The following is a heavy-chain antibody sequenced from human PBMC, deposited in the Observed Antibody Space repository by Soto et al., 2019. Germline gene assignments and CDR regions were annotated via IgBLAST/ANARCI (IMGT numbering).Heavy chain of an antibody. J-gene: IGHJ4*02. V-gene: IGHV3-23*01. CDR2: ISGSSGST. D-gene: IGHD6-19*01. CDR3: AITPIRRQWLGGNFDY. Sequence: GGSLRLSCAASGFTFSSYAMSWVRQAPGKGLEWVSAISGSSGSTYYADSVKGRFTISRDNSKNKLYLQMNSLRAEETAVYCCAITPIRRQWLGGNFDYWGQGTLVTVSS. CDR1: GFTFSSYA.